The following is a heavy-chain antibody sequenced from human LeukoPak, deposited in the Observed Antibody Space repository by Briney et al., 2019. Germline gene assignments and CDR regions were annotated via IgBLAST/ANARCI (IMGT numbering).Heavy chain of an antibody. V-gene: IGHV1-69*05. D-gene: IGHD3-22*01. J-gene: IGHJ4*02. CDR1: GGTFSSYA. CDR2: IIPIFGTA. Sequence: GASVKVSCKASGGTFSSYAISWVRQAPGQGLEWMGGIIPIFGTANYAQKFQGRVTITTDESTSTAYMELSSLRSEDTAEYYCARGNQPYYDSSGHFDYWGQGTLVTVSS. CDR3: ARGNQPYYDSSGHFDY.